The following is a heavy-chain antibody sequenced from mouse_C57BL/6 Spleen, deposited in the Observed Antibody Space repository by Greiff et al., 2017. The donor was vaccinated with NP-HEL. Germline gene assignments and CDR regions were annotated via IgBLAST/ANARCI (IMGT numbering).Heavy chain of an antibody. D-gene: IGHD2-5*01. Sequence: EVKLMESGEGLVKPGGSLKLSCAASGFTFSSYAMSWVRQTPEKRLEWVAYISSGGDYIYYADTVKGRFTISRDNARNTLYLQMSSLKSEDTAMYYCTRYQSNYEYFDVWGTGTTVTVSS. J-gene: IGHJ1*03. CDR1: GFTFSSYA. V-gene: IGHV5-9-1*02. CDR3: TRYQSNYEYFDV. CDR2: ISSGGDYI.